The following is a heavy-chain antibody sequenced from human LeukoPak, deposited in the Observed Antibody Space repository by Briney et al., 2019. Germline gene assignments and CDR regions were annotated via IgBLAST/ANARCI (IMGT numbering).Heavy chain of an antibody. D-gene: IGHD3-9*01. CDR2: IYYSGST. CDR1: GGSISSSSYY. CDR3: ARQGLDILTGYYHHFDY. V-gene: IGHV4-39*01. J-gene: IGHJ4*02. Sequence: KSSETLSLTCTVSGGSISSSSYYWGWIRQPPGKGLEWIGSIYYSGSTYYNPSLKSRVTISVDTSKNQFSLKLSSVTAADTAVYYCARQGLDILTGYYHHFDYWGQGTLVTVSS.